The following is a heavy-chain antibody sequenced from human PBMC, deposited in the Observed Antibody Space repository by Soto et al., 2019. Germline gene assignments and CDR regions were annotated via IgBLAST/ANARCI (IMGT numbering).Heavy chain of an antibody. D-gene: IGHD3-22*01. Sequence: PSETLSLTCTVSNGSISNGDYYWIWVRQPPGKGLESIGYIYFTGTTYYNPSLQSRLSISVDRSKNQMSLRLTSVTAADTAVYYCARLYWSYYASSGYLDQWGQGTLVTAPQ. J-gene: IGHJ4*02. CDR1: NGSISNGDYY. CDR2: IYFTGTT. CDR3: ARLYWSYYASSGYLDQ. V-gene: IGHV4-30-4*01.